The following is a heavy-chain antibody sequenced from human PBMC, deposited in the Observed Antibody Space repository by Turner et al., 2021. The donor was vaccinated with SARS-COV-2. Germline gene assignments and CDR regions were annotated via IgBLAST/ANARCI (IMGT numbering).Heavy chain of an antibody. CDR1: GCTFSSYA. J-gene: IGHJ6*02. V-gene: IGHV1-69*06. D-gene: IGHD3-10*01. CDR3: ARGATMVRGVIENLYYYYYGMDV. Sequence: VQLLHSGAEVKKPGSSVKVSCKASGCTFSSYAISWVRQAPGQGLEWMGGIIPTFGTANYEEKVQSRVTITADKSTGTAFMELSSLRSEDTAVYYRARGATMVRGVIENLYYYYYGMDVWGQGTTVTVSS. CDR2: IIPTFGTA.